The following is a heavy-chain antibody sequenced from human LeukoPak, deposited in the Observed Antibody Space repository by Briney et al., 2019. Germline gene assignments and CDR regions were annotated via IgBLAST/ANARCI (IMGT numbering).Heavy chain of an antibody. CDR2: IFPGNSDT. Sequence: GESLKISWKASGYSFTSYWIGWVRQMPGKGLEWMGIIFPGNSDTRYCPSLQGQVTISADKSISTAYLQWSSLKASDTAMYFCARMPSSGYYYGSHWGQGTLVTVSS. J-gene: IGHJ4*02. CDR1: GYSFTSYW. D-gene: IGHD3-22*01. V-gene: IGHV5-51*01. CDR3: ARMPSSGYYYGSH.